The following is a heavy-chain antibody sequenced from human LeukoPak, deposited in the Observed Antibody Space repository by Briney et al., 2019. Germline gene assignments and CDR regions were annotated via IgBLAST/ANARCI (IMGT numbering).Heavy chain of an antibody. CDR3: ASHTHSTAHGAFDI. Sequence: GGSLRLSCAASGFTFSSYSINWVRQAPGKGLEWVSCVSSTSSFIYYADSVKGRFTISRDNSKNTLYLQMNSLRAEDTAVYYCASHTHSTAHGAFDIWGQGTMVTVSS. J-gene: IGHJ3*02. CDR1: GFTFSSYS. CDR2: VSSTSSFI. D-gene: IGHD1-26*01. V-gene: IGHV3-21*04.